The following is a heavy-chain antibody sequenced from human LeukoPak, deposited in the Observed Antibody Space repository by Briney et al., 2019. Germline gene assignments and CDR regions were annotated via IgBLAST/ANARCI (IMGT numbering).Heavy chain of an antibody. D-gene: IGHD1-7*01. Sequence: PSETLSLTCTVSGGSISSYYWSWIRQPPGKGLEWIGYIYYSGSTNYNPSLKSRVTISADTSKNQFSLKLSSVTAADTAVYYCARGGVELELYFDYWGQGTLVTVSS. V-gene: IGHV4-59*01. CDR3: ARGGVELELYFDY. CDR1: GGSISSYY. J-gene: IGHJ4*02. CDR2: IYYSGST.